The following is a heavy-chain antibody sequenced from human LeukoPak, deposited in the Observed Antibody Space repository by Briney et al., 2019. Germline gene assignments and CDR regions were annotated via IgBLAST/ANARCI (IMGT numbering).Heavy chain of an antibody. CDR3: ARQPRIKYYYGSGSYCDY. CDR2: IYYSGST. J-gene: IGHJ4*02. D-gene: IGHD3-10*01. V-gene: IGHV4-59*01. Sequence: SETLSLTCTVSGGSISSYYWSWIRQPPGKGLEWIGYIYYSGSTNYNPSLKSRVTMSVDTSKKQFSLKMSSVTAADTAVYYCARQPRIKYYYGSGSYCDYWGQGSLVTVSS. CDR1: GGSISSYY.